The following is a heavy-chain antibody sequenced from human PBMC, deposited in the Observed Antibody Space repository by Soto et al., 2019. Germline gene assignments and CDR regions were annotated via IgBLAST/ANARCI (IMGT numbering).Heavy chain of an antibody. CDR2: ISGSGDST. CDR1: GFTFSSYA. Sequence: PGGSLRLSCVASGFTFSSYAMSWVRQAPGKGLEWVSGISGSGDSTYYGDSVKGRFTISRDNSKNTLYVQMNSLRAEDTAVYYCAKDRGDGYNLNHYYYHMDVWGQGTMVTVSS. V-gene: IGHV3-23*01. J-gene: IGHJ6*03. CDR3: AKDRGDGYNLNHYYYHMDV. D-gene: IGHD5-12*01.